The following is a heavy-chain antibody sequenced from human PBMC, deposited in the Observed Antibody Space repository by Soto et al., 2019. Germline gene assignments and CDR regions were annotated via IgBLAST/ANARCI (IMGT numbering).Heavy chain of an antibody. D-gene: IGHD3-22*01. CDR2: IYSGGST. CDR1: GFTVSSNY. J-gene: IGHJ4*02. CDR3: ARLTTGYFDY. Sequence: EVQLVESGGGLIQPGGSLRLSCAASGFTVSSNYMSWVRQAPGKGLEWVSGIYSGGSTYYADSVKCRFTISRDNSTNTLYLQMNSLRAEDTAVYYCARLTTGYFDYWGQGTLVTVSS. V-gene: IGHV3-53*01.